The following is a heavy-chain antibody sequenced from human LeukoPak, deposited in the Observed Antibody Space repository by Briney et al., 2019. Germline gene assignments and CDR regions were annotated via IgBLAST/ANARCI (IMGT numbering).Heavy chain of an antibody. J-gene: IGHJ5*02. CDR2: INPNSGDT. CDR3: ARDHWKHNNWFDP. Sequence: ASVKVSCKASGYTFSDYYMHWVRQAPGQGLEWMGWINPNSGDTNYAQKVQGRVTMTRDTSITTAYMELSRLRSDDTAVYYCARDHWKHNNWFDPWGPGTLVTVSS. CDR1: GYTFSDYY. D-gene: IGHD1-1*01. V-gene: IGHV1-2*02.